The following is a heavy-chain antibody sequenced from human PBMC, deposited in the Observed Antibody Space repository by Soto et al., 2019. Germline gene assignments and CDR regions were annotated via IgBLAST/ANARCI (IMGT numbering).Heavy chain of an antibody. Sequence: QVQLVESGGGVVQSGRSLRLSCAASGFTFSSYAMHWVRQAPGKGLEWVAVISYDGSNKYYADSVKGRFTISRDNSKNTLYLQMNSLRAEDTAVYYCARGGGYNYLNWFDPWGQGTLVTVSS. CDR2: ISYDGSNK. V-gene: IGHV3-30-3*01. D-gene: IGHD5-12*01. J-gene: IGHJ5*02. CDR3: ARGGGYNYLNWFDP. CDR1: GFTFSSYA.